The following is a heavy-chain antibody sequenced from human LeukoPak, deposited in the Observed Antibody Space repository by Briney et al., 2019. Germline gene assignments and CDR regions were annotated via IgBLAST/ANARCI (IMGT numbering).Heavy chain of an antibody. Sequence: GASVKVSCKVSGYTLTELSMHWVRQAPGQGLEWMGWINPNSGGTNYAQKFQGRVTMTRDTSISTAYMELSRLRSDDTAVYYCARFITMIGSGAFDIWGQGTMVTVSS. J-gene: IGHJ3*02. CDR2: INPNSGGT. V-gene: IGHV1-2*02. CDR1: GYTLTELS. D-gene: IGHD3-22*01. CDR3: ARFITMIGSGAFDI.